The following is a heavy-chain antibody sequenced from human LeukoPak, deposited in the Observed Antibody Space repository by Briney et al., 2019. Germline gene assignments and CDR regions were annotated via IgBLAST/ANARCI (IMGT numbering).Heavy chain of an antibody. V-gene: IGHV4-34*01. CDR3: ARIGNYYYYYMDV. J-gene: IGHJ6*03. Sequence: SETLSLTCAVYGGSFSGYYWSWIRQPPGKGLEWIGEINHSGSTNYNPSLKSRVTISVDTSKNQFSLKLSSVTAADTAVYYCARIGNYYYYYMDVWGKGTTVTVSS. CDR1: GGSFSGYY. CDR2: INHSGST.